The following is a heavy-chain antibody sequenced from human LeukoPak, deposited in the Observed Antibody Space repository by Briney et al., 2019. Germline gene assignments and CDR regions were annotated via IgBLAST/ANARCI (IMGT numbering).Heavy chain of an antibody. Sequence: SETLSLTCAVYGGSFSGYYWSWIRQPPGKGLEWIGEINHSGSTNYNPSLKSRVTISVDTSKNQFPLKLSSVTAADTAVYYCARGQEYGDGWFDPWGQGTLVTVSS. CDR3: ARGQEYGDGWFDP. D-gene: IGHD4-17*01. J-gene: IGHJ5*02. V-gene: IGHV4-34*01. CDR1: GGSFSGYY. CDR2: INHSGST.